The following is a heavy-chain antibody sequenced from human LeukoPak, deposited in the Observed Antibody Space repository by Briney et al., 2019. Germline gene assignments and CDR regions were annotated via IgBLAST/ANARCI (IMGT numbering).Heavy chain of an antibody. Sequence: GGSLRLSCAASGFTFSSYAIHWVRQAPGKGLEWVAIISYDGTNKYYADSVRGRFTISRDNSKNTLYLQMNSLRAEDTAVYYCARDFGWLSGFDNWGQGTLVTVSS. CDR1: GFTFSSYA. D-gene: IGHD3-9*01. CDR3: ARDFGWLSGFDN. CDR2: ISYDGTNK. V-gene: IGHV3-30-3*01. J-gene: IGHJ4*02.